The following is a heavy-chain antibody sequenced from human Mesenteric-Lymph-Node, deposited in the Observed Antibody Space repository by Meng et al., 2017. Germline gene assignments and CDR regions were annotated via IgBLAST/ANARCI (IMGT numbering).Heavy chain of an antibody. D-gene: IGHD2-15*01. Sequence: GESLKISCAASGFTFSSYAMSWVRQAPGKGLEWVSAISGSGGSTYYADSVKGRFTISRDNSKNTLYLQMNSLRAEDTAIYYCARGYCTSGSCGGMDVWGQGTTVTVSS. CDR1: GFTFSSYA. V-gene: IGHV3-23*01. CDR3: ARGYCTSGSCGGMDV. J-gene: IGHJ6*02. CDR2: ISGSGGST.